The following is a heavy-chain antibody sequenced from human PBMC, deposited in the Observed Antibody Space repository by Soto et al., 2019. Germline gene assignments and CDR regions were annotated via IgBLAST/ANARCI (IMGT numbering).Heavy chain of an antibody. V-gene: IGHV1-69*13. CDR1: VGTFSSYA. CDR2: IIPIFGTA. Sequence: GASVKVYCKASVGTFSSYAISWVRQAPGQGLEWMGGIIPIFGTANYAQKFQGRVTITADESTSTAYMELSSLRSEDTAVYYCAREGDCSSTSCSFDYWGQGTLVTVSS. J-gene: IGHJ4*02. D-gene: IGHD2-2*01. CDR3: AREGDCSSTSCSFDY.